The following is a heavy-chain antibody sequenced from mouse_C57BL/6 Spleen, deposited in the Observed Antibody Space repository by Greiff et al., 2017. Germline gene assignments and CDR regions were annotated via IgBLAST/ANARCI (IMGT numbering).Heavy chain of an antibody. J-gene: IGHJ1*03. CDR1: GFTFSSYG. D-gene: IGHD2-3*01. CDR2: ISSGGSYT. V-gene: IGHV5-6*01. Sequence: EVQLVESGGDLVKPGGSLKLSCAASGFTFSSYGMSWVRQTPDKRLEWVATISSGGSYTYYTDSVKGRFTISRDNAKNTLYLQMSSLKSEYTAMYYCARVCADDCYNEGYFDVWGTGTTVTVSS. CDR3: ARVCADDCYNEGYFDV.